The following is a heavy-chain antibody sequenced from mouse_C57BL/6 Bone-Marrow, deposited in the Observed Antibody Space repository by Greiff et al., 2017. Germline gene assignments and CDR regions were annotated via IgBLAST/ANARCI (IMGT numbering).Heavy chain of an antibody. D-gene: IGHD2-2*01. CDR2: IDPSDSYT. CDR1: GYTFTSYW. CDR3: ARSMVTTDAY. Sequence: VQLQQPGAELVMPGASVKLSCKASGYTFTSYWMHWVKQRPGQGLEWIGEIDPSDSYTNYIQKFKGKSTLTVDKSSSTAYMQLSSLTSEDSAVYYCARSMVTTDAYWGQGTLVTVSA. V-gene: IGHV1-69*01. J-gene: IGHJ3*01.